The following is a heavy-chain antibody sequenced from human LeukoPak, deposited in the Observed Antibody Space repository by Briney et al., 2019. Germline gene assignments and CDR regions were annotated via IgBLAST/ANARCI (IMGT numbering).Heavy chain of an antibody. Sequence: GRSLRLSCVASGFTFRNYWMSWVRQAPGKGLEWVANIKQGGSEKYYVDSVKGRFTISRDDAKNSLYLQTNSLRGEDTAVYHCAREGRESAGFDYWGQGTLVTVSS. CDR2: IKQGGSEK. CDR3: AREGRESAGFDY. V-gene: IGHV3-7*01. J-gene: IGHJ4*02. D-gene: IGHD6-13*01. CDR1: GFTFRNYW.